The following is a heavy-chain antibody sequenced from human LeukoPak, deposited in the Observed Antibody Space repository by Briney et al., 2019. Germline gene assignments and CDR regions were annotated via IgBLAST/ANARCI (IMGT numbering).Heavy chain of an antibody. V-gene: IGHV3-30*18. CDR2: ISYDGSNK. CDR1: GFSFSSHG. Sequence: GGSLRLSCAASGFSFSSHGMHWVRQAPGKGLEWVAVISYDGSNKYYADSVRGRFTISRDNSKNTLYLQMNSLRAEDTAVYYCAKDLGLTTFHYWGQGTLVTVSS. D-gene: IGHD4-17*01. CDR3: AKDLGLTTFHY. J-gene: IGHJ4*02.